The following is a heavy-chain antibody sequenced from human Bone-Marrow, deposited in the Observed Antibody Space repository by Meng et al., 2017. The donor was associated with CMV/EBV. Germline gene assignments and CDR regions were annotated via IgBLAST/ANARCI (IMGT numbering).Heavy chain of an antibody. D-gene: IGHD3-3*01. J-gene: IGHJ4*02. Sequence: ASVKVSCKASGYTFTSYGISWVRQAPGQGLEWMGWISAYNGNTNYAQKLQGRVTMTTDTSTSTAYMELRSLRSDDTAVYYCARASPYYDFWSSYYFDYWGQGTLVTVSS. CDR1: GYTFTSYG. CDR3: ARASPYYDFWSSYYFDY. V-gene: IGHV1-18*01. CDR2: ISAYNGNT.